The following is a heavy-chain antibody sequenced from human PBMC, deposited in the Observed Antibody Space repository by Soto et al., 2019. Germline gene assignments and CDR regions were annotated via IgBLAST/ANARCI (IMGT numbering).Heavy chain of an antibody. D-gene: IGHD3-22*01. J-gene: IGHJ4*02. CDR1: GFTFSSYA. V-gene: IGHV3-23*01. CDR2: ISGSGGST. Sequence: PGGSLRLSCAASGFTFSSYAMSWVRQAPGKGLEWVSAISGSGGSTYYADSVKGRFTISRDNSKNTLYLQMNSLRAEDTAVYYCAKTPRRITIIVVVDYFGYWGQGTLVTVSS. CDR3: AKTPRRITIIVVVDYFGY.